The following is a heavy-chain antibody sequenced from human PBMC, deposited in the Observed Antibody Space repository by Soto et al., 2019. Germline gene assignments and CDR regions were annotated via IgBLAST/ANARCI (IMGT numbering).Heavy chain of an antibody. CDR2: INHSGST. CDR1: GGSFSGYY. J-gene: IGHJ3*02. V-gene: IGHV4-34*09. Sequence: SETLSLTCAVYGGSFSGYYWSWIRQPRGKGLEWIGEINHSGSTNYNPSLKSRVTISVDTSKNQFSLKLSSVTAADTAVYYCAREALYHDSSRQDAFDIWGQGTMVTVSS. D-gene: IGHD3-22*01. CDR3: AREALYHDSSRQDAFDI.